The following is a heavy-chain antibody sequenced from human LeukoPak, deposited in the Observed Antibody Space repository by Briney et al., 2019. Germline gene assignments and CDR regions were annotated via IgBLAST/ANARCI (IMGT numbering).Heavy chain of an antibody. Sequence: SETLSLTCTVSGGSISSYYWSWIRQPPGKGLEWIGYISHSGSTNYYPSLKSRVTISVDTSKKQFSLRVNSVTAADTAVYYCARLATAGYLNYWGQGTLVAVSS. CDR1: GGSISSYY. CDR2: ISHSGST. V-gene: IGHV4-59*08. CDR3: ARLATAGYLNY. J-gene: IGHJ4*02. D-gene: IGHD6-19*01.